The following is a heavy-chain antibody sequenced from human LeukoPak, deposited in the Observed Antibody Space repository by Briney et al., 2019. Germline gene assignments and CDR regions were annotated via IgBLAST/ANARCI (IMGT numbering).Heavy chain of an antibody. CDR1: GFTFSSYA. V-gene: IGHV3-23*01. J-gene: IGHJ4*02. CDR3: AKRGATQTKEFDY. Sequence: PGGSLRLSCAASGFTFSSYAMSWVRQAPGKGLEWVSTISGSGGSTYYADSVKGRFTISRDNSKNTLYLQMNSMRAEDTAVYYCAKRGATQTKEFDYWGQGTLVTVSS. CDR2: ISGSGGST. D-gene: IGHD1-26*01.